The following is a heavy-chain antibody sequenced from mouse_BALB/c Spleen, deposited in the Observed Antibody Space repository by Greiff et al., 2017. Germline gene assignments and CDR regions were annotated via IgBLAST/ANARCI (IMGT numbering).Heavy chain of an antibody. CDR1: GFTFSSYG. CDR2: INSNGGST. V-gene: IGHV5-6-3*01. Sequence: EVKLMESGGGLVQPGGSLKLYCAASGFTFSSYGMSWVRQTPDKRLELVATINSNGGSTYYPDSVKGRFTISRDNAKNTLYLQMSSLKSEDTAMYYGARGPTGYFDVWGEGTTVTVSA. CDR3: ARGPTGYFDV. D-gene: IGHD4-1*02. J-gene: IGHJ1*01.